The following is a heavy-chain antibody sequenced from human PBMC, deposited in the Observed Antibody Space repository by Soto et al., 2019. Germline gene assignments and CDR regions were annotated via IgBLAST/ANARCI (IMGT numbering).Heavy chain of an antibody. J-gene: IGHJ4*02. Sequence: EVQLLESGGGLVEPGGSLRLSCAASGFHFSIYAMGWVRQAPGKGLEWVSVISGNGGSTYYPDSVKGRFSISRDISKNTLFLEMNSLRAEDTAIYYCARLGVYSSYDPFDYWGQGTLVTVSS. CDR2: ISGNGGST. CDR1: GFHFSIYA. V-gene: IGHV3-23*01. D-gene: IGHD5-12*01. CDR3: ARLGVYSSYDPFDY.